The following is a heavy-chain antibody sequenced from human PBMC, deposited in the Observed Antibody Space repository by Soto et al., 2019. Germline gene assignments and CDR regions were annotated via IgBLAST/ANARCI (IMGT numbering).Heavy chain of an antibody. CDR2: IWYDGSNK. V-gene: IGHV3-33*01. CDR1: GFTFSSYG. J-gene: IGHJ4*02. CDR3: ARDYSGSYYGMDY. Sequence: QVQLVESGGGVVQPGRSLRLSCAASGFTFSSYGMHWVRQAPGKGLEWVAVIWYDGSNKYYADSVKGRFTISRDNSKNTLYLQMNSLRAEDTAVYYCARDYSGSYYGMDYWGQGTLDTVSS. D-gene: IGHD1-26*01.